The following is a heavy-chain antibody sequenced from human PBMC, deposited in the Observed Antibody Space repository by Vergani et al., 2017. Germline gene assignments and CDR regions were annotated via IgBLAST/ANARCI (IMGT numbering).Heavy chain of an antibody. Sequence: QVQLVESGGGVVQPGGSLRLSCAASGFTFNSYGMHWVRQAPGKGLEWVASIRSDESRRYYGDSMEGPFTISRDNSKNTLYLQMKRLRPEDSAVYYWVKEGGIYCCGGTCYPEYWGQGTLVIVSS. J-gene: IGHJ4*02. CDR2: IRSDESRR. CDR1: GFTFNSYG. CDR3: VKEGGIYCCGGTCYPEY. D-gene: IGHD2-15*01. V-gene: IGHV3-30*02.